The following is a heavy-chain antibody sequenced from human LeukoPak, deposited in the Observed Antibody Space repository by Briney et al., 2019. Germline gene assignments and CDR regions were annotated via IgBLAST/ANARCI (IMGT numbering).Heavy chain of an antibody. V-gene: IGHV4-39*07. D-gene: IGHD6-19*01. CDR2: IYYSGST. CDR3: ARVGSSGFGRTFRY. CDR1: GGSISSSSYY. J-gene: IGHJ4*02. Sequence: SETLSLTCTVSGGSISSSSYYWGWIRQPPGKGLEWIVNIYYSGSTYYNPSLKSRVTISVDTSKNQFSLKLSSVTAADTAVYYCARVGSSGFGRTFRYWGQGTLVTVSS.